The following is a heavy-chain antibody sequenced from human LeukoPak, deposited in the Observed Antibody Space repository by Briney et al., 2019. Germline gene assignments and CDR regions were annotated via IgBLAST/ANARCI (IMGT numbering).Heavy chain of an antibody. CDR1: GFTVNSNY. V-gene: IGHV3-66*02. CDR2: IYSVGST. J-gene: IGHJ4*02. D-gene: IGHD6-19*01. Sequence: QPGGSLKLSCAASGFTVNSNYMTWVRQAPGKGLEWVSVIYSVGSTYYADSVRGRFTTSRDNSKNTLYLQMNSLRAEDTAIYYCARNPSYSSSLYSGQGTLVTVSS. CDR3: ARNPSYSSSLY.